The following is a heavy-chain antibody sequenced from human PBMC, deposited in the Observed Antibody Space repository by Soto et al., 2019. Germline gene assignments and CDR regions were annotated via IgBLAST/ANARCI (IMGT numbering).Heavy chain of an antibody. D-gene: IGHD2-15*01. Sequence: PGGSLRLSCAASGFTFSSYAMSWVRQAPGKGLEWVSAISGSGGSTYYADSVKGRFTISRDNSKNTLYLQMNSLRAEDTAVYYCAKDRSRIGYCSGGSCSHDAFDIWGQGTMVTVSS. J-gene: IGHJ3*02. CDR3: AKDRSRIGYCSGGSCSHDAFDI. CDR1: GFTFSSYA. V-gene: IGHV3-23*01. CDR2: ISGSGGST.